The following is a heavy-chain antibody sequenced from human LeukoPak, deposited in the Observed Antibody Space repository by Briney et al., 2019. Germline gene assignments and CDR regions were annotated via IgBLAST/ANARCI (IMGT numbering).Heavy chain of an antibody. J-gene: IGHJ3*02. D-gene: IGHD5-24*01. CDR3: AREMATISAGGNAFDI. CDR1: GGSFSGYY. V-gene: IGHV4-59*01. Sequence: PSETLSLTCAVYGGSFSGYYWSWIRQPPGKGLEWIGYIYYSGSTNYNPSLKSRVTISVDTSKNQFSLKLSSVTAADTAVYYCAREMATISAGGNAFDIWGQGTMVTVSS. CDR2: IYYSGST.